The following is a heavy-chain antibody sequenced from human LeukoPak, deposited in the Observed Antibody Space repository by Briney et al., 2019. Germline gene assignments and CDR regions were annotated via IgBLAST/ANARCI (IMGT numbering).Heavy chain of an antibody. D-gene: IGHD6-13*01. CDR2: ISYDGSNK. CDR1: GFTFSSYA. Sequence: PGGSLRLSCAASGFTFSSYAMHWVRQAPGKGPEWVAVISYDGSNKYYADSVKGRFTISRDNSKNTLYLQMNSLRAEDTAVYYCARERTSNGYSSSWLDGGFDHWGQGTLVTVSS. V-gene: IGHV3-30-3*01. J-gene: IGHJ4*02. CDR3: ARERTSNGYSSSWLDGGFDH.